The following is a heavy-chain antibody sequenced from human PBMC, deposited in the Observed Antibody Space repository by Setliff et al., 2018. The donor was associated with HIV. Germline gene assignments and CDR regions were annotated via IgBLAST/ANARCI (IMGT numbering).Heavy chain of an antibody. Sequence: PSETLSLTCTVSGDSISSDAYYWSWIRQHPEKGLEWVGYISYSGGSYYNPSLKSRISISMDTSKNQFSLKLKSVTAADTAVYYCARLNVERFVVMAATPGWFGPWGQGILVTVSS. J-gene: IGHJ5*02. CDR2: ISYSGGS. CDR1: GDSISSDAYY. CDR3: ARLNVERFVVMAATPGWFGP. V-gene: IGHV4-31*03. D-gene: IGHD2-15*01.